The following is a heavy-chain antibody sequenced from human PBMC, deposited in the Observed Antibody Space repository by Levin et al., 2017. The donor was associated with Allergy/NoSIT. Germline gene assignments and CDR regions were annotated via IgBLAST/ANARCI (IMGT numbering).Heavy chain of an antibody. J-gene: IGHJ6*02. D-gene: IGHD5/OR15-5a*01. Sequence: LSLTCVASGFTFRSYSMNWVRQAPGKGLEWISYIDSATTAIYYADSVKGRFTISRDNAQNSLYLQMNSLRDEDMAVYYCARDMYTTGWAYYYAMDVWGQGTSVTVSS. CDR3: ARDMYTTGWAYYYAMDV. V-gene: IGHV3-48*02. CDR1: GFTFRSYS. CDR2: IDSATTAI.